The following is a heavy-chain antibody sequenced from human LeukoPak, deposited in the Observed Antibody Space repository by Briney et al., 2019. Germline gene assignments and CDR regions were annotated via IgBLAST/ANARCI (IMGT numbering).Heavy chain of an antibody. D-gene: IGHD6-13*01. CDR1: GFTFSSYA. Sequence: GGSLSLSCPASGFTFSSYAMSWVRQAPGKGLEGVSSIGGSGGSTYYADSVKGRFTISRDNSKNTLYPQMNSLRAEDTAVYYCAKVETAAAATLRGFDYWGQGTLVTVSS. V-gene: IGHV3-23*01. CDR3: AKVETAAAATLRGFDY. CDR2: IGGSGGST. J-gene: IGHJ4*02.